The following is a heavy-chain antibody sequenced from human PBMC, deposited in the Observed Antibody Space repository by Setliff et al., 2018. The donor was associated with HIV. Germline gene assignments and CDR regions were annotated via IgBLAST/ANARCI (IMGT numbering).Heavy chain of an antibody. CDR3: ARERNYGVNRPFDY. CDR2: IIPIFGPT. J-gene: IGHJ4*02. CDR1: GYTFASYA. V-gene: IGHV1-69*13. Sequence: GASVKVSCKASGYTFASYAISWVRQAPGQGLEWMGGIIPIFGPTNYAQKFQGRVTITADESTTTAYMELSSLRSEDTAVYYCARERNYGVNRPFDYWGQGTLVTVSS. D-gene: IGHD4-17*01.